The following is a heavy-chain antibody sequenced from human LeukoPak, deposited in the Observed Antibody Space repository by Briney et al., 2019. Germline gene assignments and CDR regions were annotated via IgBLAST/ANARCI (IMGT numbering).Heavy chain of an antibody. CDR1: GFTFSNYD. V-gene: IGHV3-30*02. J-gene: IGHJ4*02. D-gene: IGHD4-11*01. Sequence: GGSLRLSCAASGFTFSNYDMHWVRQAPGKGLEWVAFIRYDGSNKYYPDSVKGRFTISRDNSKNTLYLQMNSLRSEDTAVYYCARPTAGFDYWGQGALVTVSS. CDR2: IRYDGSNK. CDR3: ARPTAGFDY.